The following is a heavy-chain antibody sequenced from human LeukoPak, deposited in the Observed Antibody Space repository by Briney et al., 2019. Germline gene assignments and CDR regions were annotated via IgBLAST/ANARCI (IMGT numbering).Heavy chain of an antibody. CDR1: GFTFSAFA. Sequence: GGSLRLSCAASGFTFSAFAMHWARQAPGKGLEWVAAISYDASNKYYAVSVGGRFTISRDNSRNTLFLQMNSLRADDTAVYYCARGWNRWLQSPLFDYWGQGTLVTVSS. D-gene: IGHD5-24*01. CDR3: ARGWNRWLQSPLFDY. V-gene: IGHV3-30-3*01. J-gene: IGHJ4*02. CDR2: ISYDASNK.